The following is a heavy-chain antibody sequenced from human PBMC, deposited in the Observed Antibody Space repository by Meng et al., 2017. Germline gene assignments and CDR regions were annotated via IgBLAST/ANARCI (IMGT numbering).Heavy chain of an antibody. D-gene: IGHD6-25*01. CDR2: TYYRSKWYN. CDR3: AKGAYSGLDY. J-gene: IGHJ4*02. V-gene: IGHV6-1*01. Sequence: QAQLQQASTGMVKPTQTLPHPWVISGDSGSSNSAAWNWIRQSPSRGLEWLGRTYYRSKWYNDYAVSVKSRITINPDTSKNQFSLQLNSVTPEDTAVYYCAKGAYSGLDYWGQGTLVTVSS. CDR1: GDSGSSNSAA.